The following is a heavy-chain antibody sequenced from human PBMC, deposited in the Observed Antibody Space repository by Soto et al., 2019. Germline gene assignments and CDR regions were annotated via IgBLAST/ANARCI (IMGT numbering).Heavy chain of an antibody. Sequence: EVQLVESGGGLIQPGGSLRLSCAASGFTVSSKYMTWVRQAPGKGLEWVSVIYGGGTTYYADSVKGRFTISRHNSKNTLYLQMNSLRDEDTAVYYCVQTTGWPGFDFWGQGTLVTVSS. CDR3: VQTTGWPGFDF. J-gene: IGHJ4*02. CDR2: IYGGGTT. D-gene: IGHD6-19*01. CDR1: GFTVSSKY. V-gene: IGHV3-53*01.